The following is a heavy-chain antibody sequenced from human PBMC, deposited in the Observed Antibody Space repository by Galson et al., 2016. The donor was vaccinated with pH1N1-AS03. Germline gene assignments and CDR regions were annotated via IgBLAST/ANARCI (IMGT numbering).Heavy chain of an antibody. CDR1: GVTFNIYA. J-gene: IGHJ5*02. D-gene: IGHD3/OR15-3a*01. V-gene: IGHV3-23*01. CDR3: ARGTGSAHWFDP. Sequence: SLRLSCAASGVTFNIYAMNWVRQAPGKGLEWVSGIGGIHSSTWYAESVKGRFTVSRDNSKNKVYLQLNSLRAEDTAIYYCARGTGSAHWFDPWGQGTFVTVSA. CDR2: IGGIHSST.